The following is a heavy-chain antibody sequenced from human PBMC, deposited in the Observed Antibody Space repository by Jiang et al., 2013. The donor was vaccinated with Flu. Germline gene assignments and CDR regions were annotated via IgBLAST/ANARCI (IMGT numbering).Heavy chain of an antibody. CDR3: ARRAEYSSGHDYYYYGMDV. J-gene: IGHJ6*02. V-gene: IGHV5-10-1*01. CDR2: IDPSDSYT. CDR1: GYSFTSYW. Sequence: GAEVKKPGESLRISCKGSGYSFTSYWISWVRQMPGKGLEWMGRIDPSDSYTNYSPSFQGHVTISADKSISTAYLQWSSLKASDTAMYYCARRAEYSSGHDYYYYGMDVWGQGTTVTVSS. D-gene: IGHD6-19*01.